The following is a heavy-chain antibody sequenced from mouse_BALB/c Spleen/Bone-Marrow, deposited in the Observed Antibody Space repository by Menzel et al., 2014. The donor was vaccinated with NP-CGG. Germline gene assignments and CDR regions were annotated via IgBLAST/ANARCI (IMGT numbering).Heavy chain of an antibody. CDR3: ARDSSGGILAMDY. CDR2: ISYSGST. Sequence: EVKVVESGPSLVKPSQTLSLTCSVTGDSITSGYWNWIRKFPGNKLEYMGYISYSGSTYYNPSLKSRISISRDISKNQYYLQLSSVTTEDTATYYCARDSSGGILAMDYWGQGTSVTVSS. V-gene: IGHV3-8*02. CDR1: GDSITSGY. D-gene: IGHD3-2*01. J-gene: IGHJ4*01.